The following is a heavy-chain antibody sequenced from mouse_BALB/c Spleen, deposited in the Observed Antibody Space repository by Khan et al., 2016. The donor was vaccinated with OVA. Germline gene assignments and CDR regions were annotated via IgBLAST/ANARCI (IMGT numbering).Heavy chain of an antibody. V-gene: IGHV1-63*02. J-gene: IGHJ1*01. CDR2: IYPGVGSI. CDR1: GYTFTNYW. D-gene: IGHD3-1*01. Sequence: VQLQQSGAELVRPGTSVKISCTASGYTFTNYWLGWVKQRPGHGLEWIGDIYPGVGSINYNEKFKGRATLTAGTSSSTAYIQISGLTSEDSAVYCCTRWATWFFDVWGAGTTVTVSS. CDR3: TRWATWFFDV.